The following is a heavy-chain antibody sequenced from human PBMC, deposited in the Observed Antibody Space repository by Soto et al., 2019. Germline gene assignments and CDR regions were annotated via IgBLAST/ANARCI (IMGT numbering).Heavy chain of an antibody. CDR2: ISAYNGNT. CDR3: ARGEGITIFGVVTRFDP. Sequence: GASVKVSCKTSGYTLTNYGISWVRQAPGQGLEWMGWISAYNGNTNYAQKLQGRVTMTTDTSTSTAYMELRSLRSDDTAVYYCARGEGITIFGVVTRFDPWGQGTLVTVSS. D-gene: IGHD3-3*01. V-gene: IGHV1-18*01. J-gene: IGHJ5*02. CDR1: GYTLTNYG.